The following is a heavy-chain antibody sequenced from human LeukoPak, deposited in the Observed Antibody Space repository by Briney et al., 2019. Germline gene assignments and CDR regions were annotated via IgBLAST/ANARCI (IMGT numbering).Heavy chain of an antibody. D-gene: IGHD3-16*01. Sequence: PSETLSLTCTVSGGSISSYYWSWIRQPPGKGLEWIGYIYYSGSTNYNPSLKSRVTISVDTSKNQFSLKLSSVTAADTAVYYCARYLWGIDYYFDYWGQGTLVTVSS. CDR1: GGSISSYY. V-gene: IGHV4-59*01. CDR3: ARYLWGIDYYFDY. J-gene: IGHJ4*02. CDR2: IYYSGST.